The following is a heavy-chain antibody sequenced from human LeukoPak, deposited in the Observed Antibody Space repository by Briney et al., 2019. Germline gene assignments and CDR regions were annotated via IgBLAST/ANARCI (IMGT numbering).Heavy chain of an antibody. CDR1: GGSITNYY. D-gene: IGHD4-23*01. V-gene: IGHV4-59*01. CDR3: ARYSGNSSRWFDP. J-gene: IGHJ5*02. CDR2: IYYTGAT. Sequence: SETLSLTCTVSGGSITNYYWSWIRQPPGKGLEWIGWIYYTGATQYNPSLRGRITFSVDTSQNHFSLRLTSVTVADTAVYYCARYSGNSSRWFDPWGQGTLVTVSS.